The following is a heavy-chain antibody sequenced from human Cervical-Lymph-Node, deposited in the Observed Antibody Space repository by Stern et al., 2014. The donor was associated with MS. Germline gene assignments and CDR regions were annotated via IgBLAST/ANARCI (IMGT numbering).Heavy chain of an antibody. D-gene: IGHD3-22*01. V-gene: IGHV3-30*18. CDR1: GFTFSSYG. J-gene: IGHJ4*02. Sequence: VQLVQSGGGVVQPGRSLRLSCAASGFTFSSYGMHWVRQGPGKGLEGVGVISYDGRNKYSADPVKGRFTISRENSKNTLYLQMNSLRAEDTAVYYCAKDIYYYDTSGYLDYWGQGTLVTVSS. CDR2: ISYDGRNK. CDR3: AKDIYYYDTSGYLDY.